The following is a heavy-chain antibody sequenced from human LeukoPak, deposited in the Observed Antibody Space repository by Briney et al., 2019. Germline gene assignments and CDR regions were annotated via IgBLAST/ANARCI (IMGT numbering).Heavy chain of an antibody. Sequence: GGSLRLSCAASGFTFSNAWMSWVRQAPGKGLEWVGRIKSKTDGGTTDYAAPVKGRFTISRDDSKNTLYLQMNSLKTEDTAVYYRTTDGTYYGSGSYSYWGQGTLVTVSS. D-gene: IGHD3-10*01. J-gene: IGHJ4*02. CDR1: GFTFSNAW. CDR3: TTDGTYYGSGSYSY. V-gene: IGHV3-15*01. CDR2: IKSKTDGGTT.